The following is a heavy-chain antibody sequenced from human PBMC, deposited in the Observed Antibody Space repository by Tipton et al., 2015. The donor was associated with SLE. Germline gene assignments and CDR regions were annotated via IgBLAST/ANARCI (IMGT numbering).Heavy chain of an antibody. Sequence: SLRLSCAASGFTFTKAWMSWVRQAPGRGLEWVGRTDGGTTDYAAPVEGRFTISRDDSKNMLYLQMNNLKTDDTAVYFCTADPTEVFDYWGQGTLVTVSS. V-gene: IGHV3-15*01. CDR1: GFTFTKAW. J-gene: IGHJ4*02. CDR2: TDGGTT. D-gene: IGHD1-1*01. CDR3: TADPTEVFDY.